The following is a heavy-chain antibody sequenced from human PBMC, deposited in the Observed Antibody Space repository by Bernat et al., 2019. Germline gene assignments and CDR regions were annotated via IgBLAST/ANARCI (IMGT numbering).Heavy chain of an antibody. V-gene: IGHV3-33*01. J-gene: IGHJ4*02. CDR1: GFTFSSSG. Sequence: QVHLVESGGGVVQPGRSLRLSCAASGFTFSSSGMHWVRQAPGKGLEWLAVIWYDGSKTYYADSVKGRFTVSRDNSKNTFYLEMNSLRAEDTAVYYCARGAGTLDYWGQGTLVTVSS. D-gene: IGHD1-7*01. CDR3: ARGAGTLDY. CDR2: IWYDGSKT.